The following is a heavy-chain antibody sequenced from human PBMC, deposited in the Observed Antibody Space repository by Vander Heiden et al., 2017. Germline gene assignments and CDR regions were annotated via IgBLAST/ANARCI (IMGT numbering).Heavy chain of an antibody. J-gene: IGHJ4*02. V-gene: IGHV3-33*01. CDR3: ARNTPHMGFDY. D-gene: IGHD2-2*02. Sequence: QVQLVESGGGVVQPGRSLRLSCAASGLTFSSYGMHWGRQARGKGLEWLAVIWYDGSNKYYADSVKGRFTISRDNSKNTLYLQMNSLRAEDTAVYYCARNTPHMGFDYWGQGTLVTVSS. CDR2: IWYDGSNK. CDR1: GLTFSSYG.